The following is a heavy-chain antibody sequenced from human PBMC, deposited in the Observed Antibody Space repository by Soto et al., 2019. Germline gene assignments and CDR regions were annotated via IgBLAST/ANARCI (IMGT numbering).Heavy chain of an antibody. Sequence: GGSLRLSCAASGFTFSSYAMSWVRQAPGKGLEWVSAISGSGGSTYYADSVKGRFTIPGDNSKNTMYLQINSLRAEDTAVYYCAKVILVDSYYDILTGQDAFDIWGQGTMVTVSS. V-gene: IGHV3-23*01. CDR3: AKVILVDSYYDILTGQDAFDI. CDR2: ISGSGGST. CDR1: GFTFSSYA. D-gene: IGHD3-9*01. J-gene: IGHJ3*02.